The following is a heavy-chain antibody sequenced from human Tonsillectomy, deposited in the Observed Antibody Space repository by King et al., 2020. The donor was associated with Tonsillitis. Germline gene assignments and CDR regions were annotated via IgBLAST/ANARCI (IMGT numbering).Heavy chain of an antibody. CDR3: ARTLPYYYMDV. CDR2: IYYSGST. V-gene: IGHV4-30-4*01. J-gene: IGHJ6*03. CDR1: GGSISSGDYY. Sequence: VQLQESGPGLVKPSQTLSLICTVSGGSISSGDYYWSWIRQPPGKGLEWIGYIYYSGSTYYNPSLKSRLTISVDTSENQFSLKLSSVTAADTAVYYCARTLPYYYMDVWGKGTTVTVSS.